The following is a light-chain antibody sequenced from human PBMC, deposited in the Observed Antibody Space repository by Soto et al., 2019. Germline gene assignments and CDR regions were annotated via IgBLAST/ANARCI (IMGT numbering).Light chain of an antibody. CDR1: ESVTSSY. J-gene: IGKJ2*01. V-gene: IGKV3-20*01. CDR2: GAS. Sequence: EIVLTQSPGTLSLSPGERATLSCRASESVTSSYLAWYQQKPGQAPRLIIYGASSSATGIPDRFSGSGSGRDFTLTISRLEPEDFAVYYCQHYGSSFYTFGQGTKLEIK. CDR3: QHYGSSFYT.